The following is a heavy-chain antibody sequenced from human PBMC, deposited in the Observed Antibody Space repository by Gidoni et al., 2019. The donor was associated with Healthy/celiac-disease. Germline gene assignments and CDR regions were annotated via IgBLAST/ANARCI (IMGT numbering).Heavy chain of an antibody. Sequence: VQLLESGGGLVELGESLRLSCAALGLTFGGTALRRVRQAPGRGLELGSVISGSGGSTYYADSVKVRCTISIDNSKNTLYLQMNSLRAESTAVYYFAKGSSLRYSSCCYGSNWFDPWGQGTLVTVSS. D-gene: IGHD6-19*01. J-gene: IGHJ5*02. CDR2: ISGSGGST. CDR3: AKGSSLRYSSCCYGSNWFDP. CDR1: GLTFGGTA. V-gene: IGHV3-23*01.